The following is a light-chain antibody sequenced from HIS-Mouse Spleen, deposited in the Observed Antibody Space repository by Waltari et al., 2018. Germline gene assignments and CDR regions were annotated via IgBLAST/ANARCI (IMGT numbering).Light chain of an antibody. CDR3: SSYTSSSTYV. Sequence: QSALTQPASVSGSPGQSITISCTVTSSDVGGYNYVSLYQQHPGKAPKLMIYDVSNRPSGVSNRFSGSKSGNTASLTISGLQAEDEADYYCSSYTSSSTYVFGTGTKVTVL. CDR1: SSDVGGYNY. J-gene: IGLJ1*01. V-gene: IGLV2-14*03. CDR2: DVS.